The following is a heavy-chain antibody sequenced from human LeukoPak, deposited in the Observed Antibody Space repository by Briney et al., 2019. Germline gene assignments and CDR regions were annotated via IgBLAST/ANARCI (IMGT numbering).Heavy chain of an antibody. J-gene: IGHJ4*02. CDR3: ARGRQQDY. Sequence: SETLSLTCTVSGGSISSSSYYWSWIRQPPGKGLEWIGEINHSGSTNYNPSLKSRVTISVDTSKNQFSLKLSSVTAADTAVYYCARGRQQDYWGQGTLVTVSS. V-gene: IGHV4-39*07. CDR2: INHSGST. D-gene: IGHD6-13*01. CDR1: GGSISSSSYY.